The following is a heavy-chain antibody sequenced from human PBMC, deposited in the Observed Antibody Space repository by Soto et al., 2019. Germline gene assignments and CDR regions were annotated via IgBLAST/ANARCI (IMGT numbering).Heavy chain of an antibody. V-gene: IGHV3-21*01. D-gene: IGHD2-2*01. CDR3: ARVLGCSSTSCLDYYYYYMDV. J-gene: IGHJ6*03. Sequence: GGSLRLSCAASGFTFSSYSMNWVRRAPGKGLEWVSSISSSSSYIYYADSVKGRFTISRDNAKNSLYLQMNSLRAEDTAVYYCARVLGCSSTSCLDYYYYYMDVWGKGTTVTVSS. CDR2: ISSSSSYI. CDR1: GFTFSSYS.